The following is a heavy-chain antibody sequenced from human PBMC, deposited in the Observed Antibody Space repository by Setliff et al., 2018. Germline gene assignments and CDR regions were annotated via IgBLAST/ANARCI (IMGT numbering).Heavy chain of an antibody. Sequence: SVKVSCKASGDYFNNFATSWVRQAPGQGLEWMGGIIPMFGTPAYTQKFQDRVTITTDEFTSTAYMELSSLRSEDTAVYHCARADYISYFYMDAWGKVTTVTAAS. J-gene: IGHJ6*03. CDR2: IIPMFGTP. CDR1: GDYFNNFA. CDR3: ARADYISYFYMDA. V-gene: IGHV1-69*05. D-gene: IGHD4-4*01.